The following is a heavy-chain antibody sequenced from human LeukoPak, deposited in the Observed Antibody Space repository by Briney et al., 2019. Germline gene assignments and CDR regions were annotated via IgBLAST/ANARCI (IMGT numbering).Heavy chain of an antibody. J-gene: IGHJ4*02. Sequence: GGSLRLSCAASGFTFSSYGMHWVRRAPGKGLEWVAVISYDGSNKYYGDSVKGRFTISRDNSKNTLYLQMNSLRAEDTAVYYCAKDLRIAVTWFDYWGQGTLVTVSS. CDR1: GFTFSSYG. V-gene: IGHV3-30*18. D-gene: IGHD6-19*01. CDR3: AKDLRIAVTWFDY. CDR2: ISYDGSNK.